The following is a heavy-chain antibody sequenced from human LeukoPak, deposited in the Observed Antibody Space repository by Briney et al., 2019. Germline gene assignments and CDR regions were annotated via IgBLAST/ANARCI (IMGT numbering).Heavy chain of an antibody. CDR3: AGEYYYGTGTSNAFDI. D-gene: IGHD3-10*01. CDR1: GFAVSSKY. V-gene: IGHV3-66*01. Sequence: GGSLRLSCAASGFAVSSKYMSWVRQAPGKGLEWVSLINSGTNTYYADSVKGRFFISRDNSQNTVYLQMNSLRAEDTAMYYCAGEYYYGTGTSNAFDIWGQGTMVTVSS. CDR2: INSGTNT. J-gene: IGHJ3*02.